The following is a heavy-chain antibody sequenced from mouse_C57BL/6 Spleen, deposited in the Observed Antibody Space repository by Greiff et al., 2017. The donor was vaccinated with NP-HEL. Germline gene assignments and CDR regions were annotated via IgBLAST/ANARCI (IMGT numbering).Heavy chain of an antibody. CDR2: IHPNSGST. J-gene: IGHJ3*01. CDR3: ARRDYGSSPFAY. V-gene: IGHV1-64*01. Sequence: QVQLQQPGAELVKPGASVKLSCKASGYTFTSYWMHWVKQRPGQGLEWIGMIHPNSGSTNYNEKFKSKATLTVDKSSSTAYMQLSSLTSEDSAVDYCARRDYGSSPFAYWGQGTLVTVSA. D-gene: IGHD1-1*01. CDR1: GYTFTSYW.